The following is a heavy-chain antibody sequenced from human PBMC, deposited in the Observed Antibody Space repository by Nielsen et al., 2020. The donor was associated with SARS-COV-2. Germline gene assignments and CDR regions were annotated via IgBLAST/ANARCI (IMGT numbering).Heavy chain of an antibody. CDR2: ISYDGSNK. CDR1: GFTFSSYA. CDR3: ARMIGGYDKSYYFDY. V-gene: IGHV3-30-3*01. J-gene: IGHJ4*02. D-gene: IGHD3-22*01. Sequence: GESLKISCAASGFTFSSYAMHWVRQAPGKGLEWVAVISYDGSNKYYANSVKGRFTISRDNSKNTLYLQMNSLRAEDTAVYYCARMIGGYDKSYYFDYWGQGTLVTVSS.